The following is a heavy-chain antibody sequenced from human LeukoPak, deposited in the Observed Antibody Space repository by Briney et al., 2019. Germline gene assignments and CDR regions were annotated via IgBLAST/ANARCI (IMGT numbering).Heavy chain of an antibody. CDR2: ISSSGSTI. CDR1: GFTFSSYE. Sequence: QPGGSLRLSCAASGFTFSSYEMNWVRQAPGKGLEWVSYISSSGSTIYYADSVKGRFTISRDNAKNSLYLQMNSLRAEDTAVYYCARASLGARLWFGEFHVWGKGTTVTVSS. J-gene: IGHJ6*04. V-gene: IGHV3-48*03. CDR3: ARASLGARLWFGEFHV. D-gene: IGHD3-10*01.